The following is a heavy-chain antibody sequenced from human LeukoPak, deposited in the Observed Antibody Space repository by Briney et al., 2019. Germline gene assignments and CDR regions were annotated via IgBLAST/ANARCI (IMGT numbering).Heavy chain of an antibody. J-gene: IGHJ4*02. D-gene: IGHD3-22*01. Sequence: GGSLRLSCAASGFTFSSYGMHWVRQAPGKGLEWVAVILNDGRSKYYADSVKGRFTISRDNSKSTLYLQMNSLRVEDTAVYFCAKDLDSSGDSYWGQGTLVTVSS. CDR2: ILNDGRSK. CDR1: GFTFSSYG. V-gene: IGHV3-30*18. CDR3: AKDLDSSGDSY.